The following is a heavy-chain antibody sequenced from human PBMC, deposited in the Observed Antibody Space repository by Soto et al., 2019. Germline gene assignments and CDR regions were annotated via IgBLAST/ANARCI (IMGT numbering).Heavy chain of an antibody. CDR2: ISADNGNT. CDR1: VYTSSIYV. V-gene: IGHV1-18*01. CDR3: ARDQGSSGWYDAFDI. J-gene: IGHJ3*02. Sequence: SVKVSCKASVYTSSIYVISWVRQTPGRGLEWMGWISADNGNTNYAQKLQGRVTMTTDTSTSTAYMELRSLRSDDTAVYYCARDQGSSGWYDAFDIWGQGTMVTVSS. D-gene: IGHD6-19*01.